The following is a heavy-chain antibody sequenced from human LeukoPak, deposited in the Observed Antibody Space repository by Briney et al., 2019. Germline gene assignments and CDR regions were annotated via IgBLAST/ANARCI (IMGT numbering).Heavy chain of an antibody. V-gene: IGHV4-34*01. CDR3: ARGFWSRYYDY. J-gene: IGHJ4*02. CDR2: INHSGST. Sequence: SETLSLTCAVYGGSFSGYYWSWIRQPPGKGLEWIGEINHSGSTNYNPSLKSRVTISVDTSKNQFSLKLNSVTAADTAVYYCARGFWSRYYDYWGQGTLVTVSS. D-gene: IGHD2-8*02. CDR1: GGSFSGYY.